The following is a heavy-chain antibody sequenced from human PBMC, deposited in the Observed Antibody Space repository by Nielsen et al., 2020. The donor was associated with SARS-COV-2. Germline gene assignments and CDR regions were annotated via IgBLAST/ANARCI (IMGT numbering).Heavy chain of an antibody. D-gene: IGHD6-13*01. Sequence: WVRQAPGQGLEWMGIINPSGGSTSYAQKFQGRVTMTRDTSTSTVYMELSSLRSEDTAVYYCARAYWGRNGGSSWYPQYYYYGMDVWGQGTTVTVSS. V-gene: IGHV1-46*01. CDR2: INPSGGST. J-gene: IGHJ6*02. CDR3: ARAYWGRNGGSSWYPQYYYYGMDV.